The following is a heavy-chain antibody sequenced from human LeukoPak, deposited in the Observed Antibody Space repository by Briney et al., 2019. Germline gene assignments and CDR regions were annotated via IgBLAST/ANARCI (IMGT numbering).Heavy chain of an antibody. J-gene: IGHJ4*02. CDR2: FDPEDGET. Sequence: ASVKVSCKVSGYTLTELSMHWVRQAPGKGLEWMGGFDPEDGETIYAQKFQGRVTMTEDTSTDTAYMELSSLRSEDTAVYYCARGVAAAGLFDYWGQGTLVTVSS. D-gene: IGHD6-13*01. CDR3: ARGVAAAGLFDY. CDR1: GYTLTELS. V-gene: IGHV1-24*01.